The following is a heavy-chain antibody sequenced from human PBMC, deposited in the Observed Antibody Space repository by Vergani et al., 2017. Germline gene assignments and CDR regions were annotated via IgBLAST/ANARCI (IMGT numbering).Heavy chain of an antibody. V-gene: IGHV3-20*01. Sequence: EVQVVETGGGLVQPGGSLRLSCAASGFTFDDYGMSWVRQAPGKGLEWVSGINWNGGSTGYADSVKGRFTISRDNAKNSLYLQMNSLRAEDTALYHCARDLLDSSGYVHWFDPWGQGTLVTVSS. CDR3: ARDLLDSSGYVHWFDP. CDR2: INWNGGST. D-gene: IGHD3-22*01. CDR1: GFTFDDYG. J-gene: IGHJ5*02.